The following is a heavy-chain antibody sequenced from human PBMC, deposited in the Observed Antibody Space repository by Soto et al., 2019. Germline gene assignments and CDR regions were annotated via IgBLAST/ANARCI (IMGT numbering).Heavy chain of an antibody. CDR3: ARDLIPAPVRFLEWLVYGACAY. CDR2: IKPSSGGT. CDR1: GYPFTGEY. D-gene: IGHD3-3*01. Sequence: ASVKVSCKASGYPFTGEYMHSVRQAPGPGLAWMGWIKPSSGGTNYAQKLQGRVNMTRDTSISTAYMEVSRMRTDDTSVYYCARDLIPAPVRFLEWLVYGACAYWGKQTRVSASS. V-gene: IGHV1-2*02. J-gene: IGHJ4*02.